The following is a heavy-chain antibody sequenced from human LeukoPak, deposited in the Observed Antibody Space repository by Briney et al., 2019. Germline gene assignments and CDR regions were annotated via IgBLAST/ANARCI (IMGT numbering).Heavy chain of an antibody. CDR2: ISHSGST. CDR1: GGSISNYY. Sequence: SETLSLTCTVSGGSISNYYWSWIRQSPGKGLEWIAYISHSGSTDYNPSLRSRVTISVDTSMDQLSLQVKSVTAADTAVYYCARALDGGGYYFWTAFDVWGQGALVTVSS. D-gene: IGHD3-22*01. V-gene: IGHV4-59*01. CDR3: ARALDGGGYYFWTAFDV. J-gene: IGHJ4*02.